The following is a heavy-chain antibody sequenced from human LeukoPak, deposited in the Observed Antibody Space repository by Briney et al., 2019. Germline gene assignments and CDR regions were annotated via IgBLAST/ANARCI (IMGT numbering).Heavy chain of an antibody. CDR3: TRHPAEGDY. CDR2: ISGSSSNT. CDR1: GFTFSDFY. V-gene: IGHV3-11*03. J-gene: IGHJ4*02. D-gene: IGHD2-15*01. Sequence: PGGSLRLSCAASGFTFSDFYMSWIRQAPGKGLESVSYISGSSSNTNYADSVKGRFTISRDNAKNSMYLQMNSVRAEDTAVYYCTRHPAEGDYWGQGTLVTVSS.